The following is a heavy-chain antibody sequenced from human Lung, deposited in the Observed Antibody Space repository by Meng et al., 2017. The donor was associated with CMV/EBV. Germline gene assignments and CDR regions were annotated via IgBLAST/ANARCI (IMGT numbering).Heavy chain of an antibody. CDR3: ARETVSSGWNY. J-gene: IGHJ4*02. Sequence: GESXKISCAASGFTFSSFWMAWVRQAPGKGLEWVGNIKQDESEIQYVGSVKGRFTITRDNAKNSLFLQMNSLRAEDTAVYYCARETVSSGWNYWGQGTLVTVSS. CDR1: GFTFSSFW. D-gene: IGHD3-22*01. V-gene: IGHV3-7*01. CDR2: IKQDESEI.